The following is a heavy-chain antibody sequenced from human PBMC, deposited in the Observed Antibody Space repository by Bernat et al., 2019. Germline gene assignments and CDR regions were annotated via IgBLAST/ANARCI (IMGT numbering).Heavy chain of an antibody. CDR3: ARGPIAAAGTYYSYYMDV. D-gene: IGHD6-13*01. CDR1: GFTFSSYW. Sequence: EVQLVESGGGLVQPGGSLRLSCAASGFTFSSYWMSWVRQAPGKGLECVANIKQDGSEKYYVDYVKGRFTNSRDNAKNSLYLQMNSLRAEDTAVYYCARGPIAAAGTYYSYYMDVWGKGTTVTVSS. CDR2: IKQDGSEK. V-gene: IGHV3-7*01. J-gene: IGHJ6*03.